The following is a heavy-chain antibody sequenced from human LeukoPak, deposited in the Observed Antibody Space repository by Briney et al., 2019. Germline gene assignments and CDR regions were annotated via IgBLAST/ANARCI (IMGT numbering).Heavy chain of an antibody. CDR3: ASSGAAAGNFAY. V-gene: IGHV4-61*02. J-gene: IGHJ4*02. CDR2: IYSSGST. CDR1: GGSISSGSYY. D-gene: IGHD6-13*01. Sequence: SETLSLTCTVSGGSISSGSYYWSWIRQPAGKGLEWIGRIYSSGSTNYNPPLKSRVTISVDTSKNQFSLKLSSVTAADTAVYYCASSGAAAGNFAYWGEGALVTVSS.